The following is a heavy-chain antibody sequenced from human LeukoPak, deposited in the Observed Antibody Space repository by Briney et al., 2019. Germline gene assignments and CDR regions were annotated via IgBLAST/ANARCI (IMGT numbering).Heavy chain of an antibody. D-gene: IGHD6-13*01. J-gene: IGHJ4*02. Sequence: GGSLRLSCAASGFTFSRYAMSWVRQAPGKGLEWVSVIGGSGGTTYYADSVKGRFTISRDNSKSTLYLQMNSLRAEDTAVYHCAATYTSNWYNYWGQGTLVTVSS. CDR1: GFTFSRYA. CDR2: IGGSGGTT. CDR3: AATYTSNWYNY. V-gene: IGHV3-23*01.